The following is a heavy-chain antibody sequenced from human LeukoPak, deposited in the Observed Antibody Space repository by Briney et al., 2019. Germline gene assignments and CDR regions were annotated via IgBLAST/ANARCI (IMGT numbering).Heavy chain of an antibody. J-gene: IGHJ4*02. D-gene: IGHD2-21*02. V-gene: IGHV3-30*18. CDR3: AKGMPFCGNDCHWIDC. CDR2: TSYDGSSK. Sequence: GRSLSLSCAASGFTFSTYAMHWVRQAPGQGLEWVAVTSYDGSSKYYAHSVKGRFTISRDNSRKTLFLHMDRLRPEDTAVYYCAKGMPFCGNDCHWIDCWGQGTLVTVSS. CDR1: GFTFSTYA.